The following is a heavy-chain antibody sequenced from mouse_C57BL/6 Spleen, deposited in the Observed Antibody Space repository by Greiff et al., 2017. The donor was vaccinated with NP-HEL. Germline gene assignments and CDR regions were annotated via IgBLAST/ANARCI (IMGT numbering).Heavy chain of an antibody. V-gene: IGHV1-69*01. CDR2: IDPSDSYT. CDR1: GYTFTSYW. CDR3: ARTQFAY. Sequence: QVQLQQPGAELVMPGASVKLSCKASGYTFTSYWMHWVKQRPGQGLEWIGEIDPSDSYTNYNQKFKDKATLTVDKSSSTAYMQLSSLTSEDSAVYYCARTQFAYWGQGTLVTVSA. J-gene: IGHJ3*01.